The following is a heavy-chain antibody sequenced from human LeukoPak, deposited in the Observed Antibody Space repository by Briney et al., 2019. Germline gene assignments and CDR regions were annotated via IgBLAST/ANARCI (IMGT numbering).Heavy chain of an antibody. CDR1: GASVSSSSYY. CDR3: ASLGTLRS. D-gene: IGHD7-27*01. V-gene: IGHV4-39*01. CDR2: ISYSGTN. J-gene: IGHJ5*02. Sequence: SQTLSLTCTVSGASVSSSSYYWGWIRQPPGKGLEWIGSISYSGTNYNNPSLKSRVSISIDTSKNQFSVRLTSVTAAATAMYYCASLGTLRSWSQGTLVTVSS.